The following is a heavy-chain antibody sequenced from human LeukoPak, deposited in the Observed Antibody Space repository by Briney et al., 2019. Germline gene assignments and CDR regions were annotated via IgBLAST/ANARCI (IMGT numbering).Heavy chain of an antibody. CDR3: AKEKAAMVTVDAFDI. CDR1: GFTVSSNY. V-gene: IGHV3-53*05. CDR2: IYSGGST. Sequence: GGSLRLSCAASGFTVSSNYMSWVRQAPGKGLEWVSVIYSGGSTYYAGSVKGRFTISRDNSKNTLYLQMNSLRAEDTAVYYCAKEKAAMVTVDAFDIWGQGTMVTVSS. D-gene: IGHD5-18*01. J-gene: IGHJ3*02.